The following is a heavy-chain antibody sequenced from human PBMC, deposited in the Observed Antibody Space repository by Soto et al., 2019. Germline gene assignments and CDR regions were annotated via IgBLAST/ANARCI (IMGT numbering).Heavy chain of an antibody. CDR3: ARDRRYGNWNNYYYYGMDV. D-gene: IGHD1-20*01. CDR1: GGSINSDY. V-gene: IGHV4-4*07. CDR2: MYTSGST. J-gene: IGHJ6*02. Sequence: SETLSLTCTVSGGSINSDYWSWIRQPAGKGLEWIGRMYTSGSTHYNPSLKSRVTMSLDTSKNQFSLTLSSVTAADTAVYYCARDRRYGNWNNYYYYGMDVWGQGTTVTV.